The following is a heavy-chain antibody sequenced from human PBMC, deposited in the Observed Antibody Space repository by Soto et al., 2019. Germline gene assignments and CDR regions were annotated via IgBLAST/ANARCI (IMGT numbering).Heavy chain of an antibody. CDR2: IWYDGSNK. Sequence: GGSLRLSCAASGFTFSSYGMHWVRQAPGKGLEWVAVIWYDGSNKYYADSVKVRFTISRDNSKNTLYLQMNSLRAEDTAVYYCERDSRKGLRGISHFYFDNWGQRPLVTVSS. CDR1: GFTFSSYG. J-gene: IGHJ4*02. CDR3: ERDSRKGLRGISHFYFDN. D-gene: IGHD3-10*01. V-gene: IGHV3-33*01.